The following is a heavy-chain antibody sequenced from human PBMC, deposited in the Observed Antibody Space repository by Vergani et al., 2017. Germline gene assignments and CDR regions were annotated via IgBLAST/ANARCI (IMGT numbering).Heavy chain of an antibody. CDR1: GYTFTGYY. CDR2: ISAYNGNT. D-gene: IGHD2-2*01. J-gene: IGHJ4*02. V-gene: IGHV1-18*04. Sequence: QVQLVQSGAEVKKPGASVKVSCKASGYTFTGYYMHWVRQAPGQGLEWMGWISAYNGNTNYAQKLQGRVTMTTDTSTSTAYMELRSLRSDDTAVYYCARDSRGYCSSTSCPTHDYWGQGTLVTVAS. CDR3: ARDSRGYCSSTSCPTHDY.